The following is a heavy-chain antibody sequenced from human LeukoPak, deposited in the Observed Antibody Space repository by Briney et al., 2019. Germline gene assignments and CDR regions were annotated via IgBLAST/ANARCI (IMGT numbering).Heavy chain of an antibody. V-gene: IGHV1-69*06. CDR3: ARESIAARHGNDAFDI. Sequence: ASVKVSCKASGGTFSSYAISWVRQAPGQGLEWMGGIIPIFGTANYAQKFQGRVTITADKSTSTAYMELSSLRSEDTAVYYCARESIAARHGNDAFDIWGQGTMVTVSS. J-gene: IGHJ3*02. D-gene: IGHD6-6*01. CDR1: GGTFSSYA. CDR2: IIPIFGTA.